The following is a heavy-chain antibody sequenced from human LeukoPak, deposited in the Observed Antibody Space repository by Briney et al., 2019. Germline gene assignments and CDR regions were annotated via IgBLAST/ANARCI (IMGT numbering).Heavy chain of an antibody. CDR3: ARARTVVVPPATYGRDV. CDR1: GDSISSYY. J-gene: IGHJ6*02. Sequence: PSETLSLTCTVSGDSISSYYWSWIRQPPGKGLEWIAYIYYSGSTNYNPSLKSRATISVDTSKNQFSLKLSSVTAADTAVYYCARARTVVVPPATYGRDVWGQGTTVTVSS. D-gene: IGHD2-2*01. V-gene: IGHV4-59*01. CDR2: IYYSGST.